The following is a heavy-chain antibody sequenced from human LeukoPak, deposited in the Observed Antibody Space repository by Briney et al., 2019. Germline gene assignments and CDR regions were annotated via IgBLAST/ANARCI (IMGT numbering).Heavy chain of an antibody. CDR2: ISYDGSNK. D-gene: IGHD3-9*01. J-gene: IGHJ4*02. CDR1: GFTFCSYA. Sequence: GGSLRLSCAASGFTFCSYAMHWVRQAPGKGLEWGAVISYDGSNKYYADSVKGRFTISRDNSKNTLYLQMNSLRAEDTAVYYCARDRWDILTGYYTYWGQGTLVTVSS. CDR3: ARDRWDILTGYYTY. V-gene: IGHV3-30*04.